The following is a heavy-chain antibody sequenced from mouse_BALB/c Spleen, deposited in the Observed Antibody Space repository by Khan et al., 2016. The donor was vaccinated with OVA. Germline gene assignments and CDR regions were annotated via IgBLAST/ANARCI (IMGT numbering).Heavy chain of an antibody. J-gene: IGHJ1*01. V-gene: IGHV9-3-1*01. Sequence: QIQLVQSGPEVKKPGETVKISCKASGYSFTNYGMYWVRQAPGKGLKWMGWINTYTGEPTYADDFKGRFAFSLETSDSTAYLQINNLKNEDTATYYCARGGCWYFDYWGEGTTVTVSS. D-gene: IGHD1-1*02. CDR3: ARGGCWYFDY. CDR2: INTYTGEP. CDR1: GYSFTNYG.